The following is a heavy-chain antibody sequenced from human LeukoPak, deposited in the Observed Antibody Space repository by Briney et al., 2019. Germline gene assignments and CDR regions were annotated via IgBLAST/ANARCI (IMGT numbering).Heavy chain of an antibody. V-gene: IGHV1-18*01. Sequence: ASVKVSCKASGYTFTSYDINWVRQAPGQGLEWMGWISAYNGNANYAHNLQGRVTMTTDTSTSTAYMELRSPTSDDTAVYYCAREAATGVYFDYWGQGTLVTVSS. J-gene: IGHJ4*02. D-gene: IGHD6-13*01. CDR2: ISAYNGNA. CDR3: AREAATGVYFDY. CDR1: GYTFTSYD.